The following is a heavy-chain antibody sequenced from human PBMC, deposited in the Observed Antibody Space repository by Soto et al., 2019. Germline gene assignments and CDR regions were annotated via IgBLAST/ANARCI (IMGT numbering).Heavy chain of an antibody. J-gene: IGHJ4*02. CDR3: ASLLIAEAGTFDY. V-gene: IGHV1-69*13. CDR1: GGTFSSYA. CDR2: IIPIFGTA. D-gene: IGHD6-13*01. Sequence: ASVKVSCKASGGTFSSYAISWVRQAPGQGLEWMGGIIPIFGTANYAQKFQGRVTITADESTSTAYMELSSLRSEDTAVYYCASLLIAEAGTFDYWGQGTLVTVSS.